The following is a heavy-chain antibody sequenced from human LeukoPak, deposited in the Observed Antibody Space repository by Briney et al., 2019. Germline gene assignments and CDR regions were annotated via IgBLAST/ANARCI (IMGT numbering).Heavy chain of an antibody. CDR1: GFTFSSYG. V-gene: IGHV3-30*03. Sequence: PGRSLRLSCAASGFTFSSYGIHWVRQAPGKGLEWVAVISYDGSNKYYADSVKARFTISRDNSKNTLYLQMNSLRAEDTAVYYCARDLVAAAGTNFWGQGTLVTVAS. CDR2: ISYDGSNK. CDR3: ARDLVAAAGTNF. J-gene: IGHJ4*02. D-gene: IGHD6-13*01.